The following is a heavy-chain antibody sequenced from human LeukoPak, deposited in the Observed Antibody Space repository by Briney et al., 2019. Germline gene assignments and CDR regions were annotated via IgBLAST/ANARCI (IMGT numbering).Heavy chain of an antibody. CDR1: GYIFTTYA. CDR3: ARTTAMVTIFDY. J-gene: IGHJ4*02. Sequence: ASVKVSCKASGYIFTTYAMHWVRQAPGQRLECMGWINAGNGNTKYSQKFQDRVTITRDTSASTAYMELSSPRSEDTAVYYCARTTAMVTIFDYWGQGTLVTVSS. V-gene: IGHV1-3*01. D-gene: IGHD5-18*01. CDR2: INAGNGNT.